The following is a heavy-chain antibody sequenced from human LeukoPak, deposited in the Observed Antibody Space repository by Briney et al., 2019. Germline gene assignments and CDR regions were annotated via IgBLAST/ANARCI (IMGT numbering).Heavy chain of an antibody. J-gene: IGHJ4*02. CDR3: AKSGLNRFDY. V-gene: IGHV4-38-2*02. CDR1: GYSITSGYY. CDR2: IYHSGST. D-gene: IGHD2-15*01. Sequence: PSETLSLTCTVSGYSITSGYYWGWIRQPPGKGLDWIGNIYHSGSTYYNPSLKSRVTISVDTSKNQFSLNLSSVTAADTAVYYCAKSGLNRFDYWGQGTLVTVSS.